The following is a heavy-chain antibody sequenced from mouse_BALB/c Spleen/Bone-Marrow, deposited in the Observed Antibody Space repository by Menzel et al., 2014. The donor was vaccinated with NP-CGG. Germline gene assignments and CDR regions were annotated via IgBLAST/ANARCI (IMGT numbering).Heavy chain of an antibody. Sequence: EVKLQESGGGLVQPGGSLRLSCATSGFTFTDYYMNWDRQPPGKALEWLGFIRNEANGYTTEYSASVKGRFTISRDNSQNILYLQMNTLRAEDSATYYCARDKGRVFFDYWGQGTTLTVSS. V-gene: IGHV7-3*02. J-gene: IGHJ2*01. D-gene: IGHD3-3*01. CDR2: IRNEANGYTT. CDR3: ARDKGRVFFDY. CDR1: GFTFTDYY.